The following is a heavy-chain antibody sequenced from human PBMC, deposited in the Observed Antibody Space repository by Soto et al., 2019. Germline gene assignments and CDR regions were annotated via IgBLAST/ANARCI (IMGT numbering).Heavy chain of an antibody. CDR1: GGSLSGYY. CDR3: AKRGIFGVVTGPYFDY. J-gene: IGHJ4*02. CDR2: INHSGST. Sequence: TETLSLTCAVYGGSLSGYYWSWIRQPPGKGLEWIGEINHSGSTNYNPSLKSRVTISVDTSKNQFSLKLSSVTAADTAVYYCAKRGIFGVVTGPYFDYWGQGTLFTVSS. D-gene: IGHD3-3*01. V-gene: IGHV4-34*01.